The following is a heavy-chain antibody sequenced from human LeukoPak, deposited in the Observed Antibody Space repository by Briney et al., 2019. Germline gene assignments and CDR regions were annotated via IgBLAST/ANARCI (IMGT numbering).Heavy chain of an antibody. J-gene: IGHJ5*02. Sequence: GGSLKLPCAASGFTFSGSAVHWVRQSSGKGLEWVGHIDKKDNLYATAYAESVKGRFTISRDDSKDTAFLHMDSLKTEDTALYYCTRDRGTYNWFDPWGQGTLVTVSS. CDR1: GFTFSGSA. D-gene: IGHD2-15*01. V-gene: IGHV3-73*01. CDR3: TRDRGTYNWFDP. CDR2: IDKKDNLYAT.